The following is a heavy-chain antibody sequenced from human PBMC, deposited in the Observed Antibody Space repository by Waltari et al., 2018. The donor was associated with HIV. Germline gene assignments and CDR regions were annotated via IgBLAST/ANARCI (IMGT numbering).Heavy chain of an antibody. CDR2: INHSGDT. J-gene: IGHJ4*02. CDR1: GGSFRGYY. Sequence: VQLQQWGTGLLKLSETVSLTCAVYGGSFRGYYWSWIRQSPGKGLEWIGEINHSGDTNVNPSLKSRGAISIDTSKNQFSLKLTSVTAEDTAVYYCARGDAEPGDFDYWGQGTLLTVSS. V-gene: IGHV4-34*01. CDR3: ARGDAEPGDFDY. D-gene: IGHD1-26*01.